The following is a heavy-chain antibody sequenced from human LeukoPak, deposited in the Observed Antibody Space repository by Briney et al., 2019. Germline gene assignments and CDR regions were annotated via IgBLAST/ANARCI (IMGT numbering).Heavy chain of an antibody. CDR2: INHSGST. V-gene: IGHV4-34*01. J-gene: IGHJ4*02. D-gene: IGHD2/OR15-2a*01. CDR3: ARNFQYFDLPDY. CDR1: GGSFSGYY. Sequence: SETLSLTCAVYGGSFSGYYWSWIRQPPGKGLEWIGEINHSGSTYYNPSLKSRVTIPVDTSKSQFSLKLISVTAADTAVYYCARNFQYFDLPDYWGQGTLVTVSS.